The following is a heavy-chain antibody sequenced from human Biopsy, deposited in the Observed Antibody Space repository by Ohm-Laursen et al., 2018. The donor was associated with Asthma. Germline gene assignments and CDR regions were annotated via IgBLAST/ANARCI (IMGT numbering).Heavy chain of an antibody. Sequence: SLRLSCTASGYTFSRYSIHWVRQIPGKGLEWVAVISYDGSSIYYADSVKGRFTISRDNSKNTLSLQMNSLTAEDTAVYYCAREGVAGTHIEDWGQGTLVTVSS. V-gene: IGHV3-30*03. CDR3: AREGVAGTHIED. CDR1: GYTFSRYS. CDR2: ISYDGSSI. D-gene: IGHD6-19*01. J-gene: IGHJ4*02.